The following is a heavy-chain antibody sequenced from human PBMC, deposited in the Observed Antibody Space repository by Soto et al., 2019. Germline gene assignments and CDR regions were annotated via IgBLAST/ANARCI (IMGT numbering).Heavy chain of an antibody. D-gene: IGHD6-13*01. CDR3: ARHPERIAQIGWFDP. CDR1: GCTFSGYS. Sequence: GGSLRLSCAAAGCTFSGYSMNWVRQTPGKGLEWVSYISSSSSTIYYADSVKGRFTISRDNAKNSLYLQMNSLRAEDTAVYYCARHPERIAQIGWFDPWGQGTLVTVSS. J-gene: IGHJ5*02. CDR2: ISSSSSTI. V-gene: IGHV3-48*01.